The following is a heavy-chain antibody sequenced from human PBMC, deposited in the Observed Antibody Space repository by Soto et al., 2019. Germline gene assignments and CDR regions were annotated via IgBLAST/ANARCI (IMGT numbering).Heavy chain of an antibody. D-gene: IGHD5-12*01. J-gene: IGHJ6*02. CDR1: GFTFSSYW. Sequence: EVQLVESGGGLVQPGGSLRLSCAASGFTFSSYWMSWVRQAPGKGLEWVANIKQDGSEKYSVDSVKGRFTISRDNXXNSLYLQMNSLRAEDTAVYYCARDWRDGYNTGMDVWGQGTTVTVSS. CDR2: IKQDGSEK. V-gene: IGHV3-7*01. CDR3: ARDWRDGYNTGMDV.